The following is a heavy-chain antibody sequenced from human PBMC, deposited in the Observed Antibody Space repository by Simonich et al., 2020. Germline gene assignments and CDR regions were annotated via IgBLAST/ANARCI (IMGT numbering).Heavy chain of an antibody. CDR1: GYTFTGYY. Sequence: QVQLVQSGAEVKKPGASVKVSCKASGYTFTGYYMHWVRQAPGQGLEWKGWINPNSGGKNYAQKVQGRVTMTRDTSISTAYMELSRLRSDDTAVYYCARDRAARYYYYYYMDVWGKGTTVTVSS. CDR2: INPNSGGK. CDR3: ARDRAARYYYYYYMDV. D-gene: IGHD6-6*01. V-gene: IGHV1-2*02. J-gene: IGHJ6*03.